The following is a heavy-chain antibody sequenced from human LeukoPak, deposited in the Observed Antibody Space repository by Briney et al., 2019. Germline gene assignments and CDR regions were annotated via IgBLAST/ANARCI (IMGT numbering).Heavy chain of an antibody. CDR3: ARDLNWNQADY. D-gene: IGHD1-20*01. Sequence: GGSLRLSCAASGFTFNAHWMHWVRQTPEKGLVWLSRINTDGSTTNYADAVKGRFTISRDNAKDTLYLQMNSLRVEDTAVYYCARDLNWNQADYWGQGALVTVSS. CDR2: INTDGSTT. CDR1: GFTFNAHW. V-gene: IGHV3-74*01. J-gene: IGHJ4*02.